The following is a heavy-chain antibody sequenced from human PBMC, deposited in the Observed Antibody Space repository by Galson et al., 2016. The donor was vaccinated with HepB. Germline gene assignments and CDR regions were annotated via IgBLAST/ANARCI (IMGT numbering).Heavy chain of an antibody. CDR2: IDHSGST. Sequence: TLSLTCSVSGGSVNRGSYYWSWVRQSPGKGLEWIGNIDHSGSTSYNPSLWSRVSITRDTSENNIALRLTSLTAADTAMYYCARGETTVAVFPLDHWGQGTPVTVSS. D-gene: IGHD4-23*01. V-gene: IGHV4-31*03. J-gene: IGHJ4*02. CDR3: ARGETTVAVFPLDH. CDR1: GGSVNRGSYY.